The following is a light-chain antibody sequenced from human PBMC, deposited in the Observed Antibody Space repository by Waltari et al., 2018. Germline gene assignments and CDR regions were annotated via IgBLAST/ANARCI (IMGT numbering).Light chain of an antibody. V-gene: IGKV3-20*01. CDR1: KSVGSSS. CDR3: QQHGTLPAT. J-gene: IGKJ1*01. CDR2: RAS. Sequence: EIVLTQSPGTASLSPGERVTLSCRARKSVGSSSLAWYQQKPVQAPRLVIYRASRRATGIPDRFSGSGAGTDFSLTISRLEPEDVAVYYCQQHGTLPATFGQGTKVEIK.